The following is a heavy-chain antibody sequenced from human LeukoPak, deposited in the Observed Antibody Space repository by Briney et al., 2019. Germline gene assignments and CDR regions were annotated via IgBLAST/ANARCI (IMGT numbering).Heavy chain of an antibody. CDR1: GFTFSDYY. J-gene: IGHJ5*02. CDR3: ARAAGWFDP. CDR2: ISSSSNNI. V-gene: IGHV3-11*01. Sequence: GGSLKLSCAASGFTFSDYYMTWIRQAPGKGLEWVSYISSSSNNIHYANSVRGRFTISRDNAKNSVYLQMNSLRAEDTAIYYCARAAGWFDPWGQGTLVTVSS.